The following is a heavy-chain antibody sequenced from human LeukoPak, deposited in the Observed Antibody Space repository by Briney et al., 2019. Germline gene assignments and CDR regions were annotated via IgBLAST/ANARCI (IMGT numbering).Heavy chain of an antibody. Sequence: SQTLSLTCALPGDSPSSNSATGDWIRQSPTRGLGWLGRTYYRSKWDNDYAVSVKSRITINPDTSKNQFSLQLNSVTPEDTAVYYCARGLYRYFDLWGRGTLVTVSS. J-gene: IGHJ2*01. CDR2: TYYRSKWDN. CDR3: ARGLYRYFDL. CDR1: GDSPSSNSAT. V-gene: IGHV6-1*01.